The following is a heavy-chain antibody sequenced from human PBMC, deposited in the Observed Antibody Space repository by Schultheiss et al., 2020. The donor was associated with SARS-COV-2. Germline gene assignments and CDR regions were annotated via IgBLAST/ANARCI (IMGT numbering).Heavy chain of an antibody. Sequence: SETLSLTCAVSGYSISSGYYWGWIRQPAGKGLEWIGEINHSGSTNYNPSLKSRVTMSVDTSKNQFSLKLSSVTAADTAVYYCARARGGDYEYWGQGTLVTVSS. J-gene: IGHJ4*02. V-gene: IGHV4-38-2*01. CDR3: ARARGGDYEY. CDR1: GYSISSGYY. CDR2: INHSGST. D-gene: IGHD4-17*01.